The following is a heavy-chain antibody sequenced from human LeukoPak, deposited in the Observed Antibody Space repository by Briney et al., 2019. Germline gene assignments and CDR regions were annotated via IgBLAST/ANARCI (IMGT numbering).Heavy chain of an antibody. Sequence: GGSLRLSCAASGFTFSSYEMNWVRQAPGKGLEWVSYISSGSTIYDADSVKGRFTISRDNAKNSLYLQMNSLRAEDTAVYYCARESIAVAGAPFDYWGQGTLVTVCS. J-gene: IGHJ4*02. CDR3: ARESIAVAGAPFDY. D-gene: IGHD6-19*01. CDR1: GFTFSSYE. V-gene: IGHV3-48*03. CDR2: ISSGSTI.